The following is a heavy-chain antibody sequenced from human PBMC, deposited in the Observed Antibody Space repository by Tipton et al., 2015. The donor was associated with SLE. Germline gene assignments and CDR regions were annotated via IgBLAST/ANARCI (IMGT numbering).Heavy chain of an antibody. CDR2: ISSGSSYI. CDR3: ARDLSSSSWGDAFDI. CDR1: GFTFSSYS. D-gene: IGHD6-13*01. V-gene: IGHV3-21*01. Sequence: SLRLSCAASGFTFSSYSMNWVRQAPGKRLKWVSSISSGSSYIYYADSLKGRFTISRDNAKNSLYLQMNSLRAEDTAVYYCARDLSSSSWGDAFDIWGQGTMVTVSS. J-gene: IGHJ3*02.